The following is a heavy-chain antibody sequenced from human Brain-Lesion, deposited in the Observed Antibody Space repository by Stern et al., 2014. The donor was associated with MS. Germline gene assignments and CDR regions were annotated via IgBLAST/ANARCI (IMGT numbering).Heavy chain of an antibody. V-gene: IGHV4-39*02. J-gene: IGHJ5*02. CDR2: IYYSGNT. CDR3: AGEEDIRYCSGGSCTGNWFDP. CDR1: GGSVSSTSYA. Sequence: VQLVESGPGLVKPSETLSLTCTVAGGSVSSTSYAWAWIRQPPGKGLEWIGTIYYSGNTYYSPSLKSRLTISLDTSKNTFSLQLRSVPAADTAVYYCAGEEDIRYCSGGSCTGNWFDPWGQGTLVTVSS. D-gene: IGHD2-15*01.